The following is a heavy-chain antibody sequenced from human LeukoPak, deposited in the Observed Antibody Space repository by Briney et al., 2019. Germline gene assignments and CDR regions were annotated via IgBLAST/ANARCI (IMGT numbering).Heavy chain of an antibody. V-gene: IGHV4-59*01. J-gene: IGHJ4*02. CDR1: GGSISSYY. CDR2: MYYSGTT. CDR3: ASGAVVAASFDY. Sequence: SETLSLTCTVSGGSISSYYWSWIRQAPGKGLEWIGHMYYSGTTNYNPSLKSRVTISVDTSKNQFSLKLSSVTAADTAVYYCASGAVVAASFDYWGQGTLVTVSS. D-gene: IGHD2-15*01.